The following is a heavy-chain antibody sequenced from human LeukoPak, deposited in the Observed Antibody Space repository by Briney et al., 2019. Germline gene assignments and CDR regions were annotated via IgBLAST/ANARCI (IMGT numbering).Heavy chain of an antibody. D-gene: IGHD3-10*01. CDR2: NYSSGST. Sequence: SETLSLTSSVSGGSISNHHWGWIRQSAGKGLEWIGRNYSSGSTTYNPSLQGRVTMSVDTSNNQFSLKLSSVTAADTAVYYCGREPGGGLLFDYWGQGNLVTVSS. CDR3: GREPGGGLLFDY. J-gene: IGHJ4*02. V-gene: IGHV4-4*07. CDR1: GGSISNHH.